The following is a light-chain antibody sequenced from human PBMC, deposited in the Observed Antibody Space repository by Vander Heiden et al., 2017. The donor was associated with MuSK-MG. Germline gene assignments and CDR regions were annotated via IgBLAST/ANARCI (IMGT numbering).Light chain of an antibody. V-gene: IGKV3-20*01. J-gene: IGKJ5*01. CDR1: QSVSSSY. Sequence: EIVLTQSPGTLSLSPGERATLSCRASQSVSSSYLAWYQPEPGLAPRLLISGASSRATGTPDRFSGSGSGIAFTLTISRPEPEDFAVYYCQQDGSSPSTFGQGTRLEIK. CDR3: QQDGSSPST. CDR2: GAS.